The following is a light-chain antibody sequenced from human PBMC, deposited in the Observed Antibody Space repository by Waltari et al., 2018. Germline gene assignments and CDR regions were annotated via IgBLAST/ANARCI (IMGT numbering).Light chain of an antibody. CDR2: HVT. J-gene: IGLJ3*02. CDR1: SADIGANNY. Sequence: QSALTQPASVSGSPGQSITISCTGTSADIGANNYVSWYRQHPGKAPKLILYHVTTRPSGVYNRFSGSKSGNTASLTISGLQAEDEADYFCSSYTITYTRVFGGGTKLTVL. V-gene: IGLV2-14*01. CDR3: SSYTITYTRV.